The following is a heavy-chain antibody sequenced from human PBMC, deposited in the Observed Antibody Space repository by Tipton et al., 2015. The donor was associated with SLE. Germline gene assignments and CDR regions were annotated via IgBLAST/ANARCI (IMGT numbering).Heavy chain of an antibody. D-gene: IGHD6-13*01. CDR1: GGSISSYY. V-gene: IGHV4-59*08. CDR2: IYYSGSI. CDR3: ASGGTAGSYWYFDL. Sequence: TLSLTCTVSGGSISSYYWSWIRQPPGKGLEWIGYIYYSGSINYNPSLKSRVTISEDTSKNQFSLKLRSVTAADTAVYYCASGGTAGSYWYFDLWGRGTLVTVSS. J-gene: IGHJ2*01.